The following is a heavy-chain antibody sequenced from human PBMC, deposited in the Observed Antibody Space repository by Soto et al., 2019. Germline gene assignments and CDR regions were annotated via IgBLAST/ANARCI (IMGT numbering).Heavy chain of an antibody. D-gene: IGHD2-8*02. J-gene: IGHJ4*02. CDR3: ARDKITGLFDY. Sequence: SETLSLTCAIYGLSFSGYYWTWIRQPPGTGLEWVGEINHSGSTNYNPSIKSRLTISVDTSKNKFSLKLTSVTAADTAVYYCARDKITGLFDYWGQGTMVTVSS. V-gene: IGHV4-34*01. CDR2: INHSGST. CDR1: GLSFSGYY.